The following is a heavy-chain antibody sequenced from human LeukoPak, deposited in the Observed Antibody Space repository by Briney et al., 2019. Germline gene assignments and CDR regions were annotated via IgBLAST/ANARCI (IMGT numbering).Heavy chain of an antibody. CDR3: AKDHRACGGDCYSGGMDV. J-gene: IGHJ6*02. Sequence: PGGSLRLSCAASGFTFSSYGMHWVRQAPGKGLEWVAVISYDGSNKYYADSVKGRFTISRDNSKNTLCLQMNSLRAEDTAVYYCAKDHRACGGDCYSGGMDVWGQGTTVTVSS. D-gene: IGHD2-21*02. CDR1: GFTFSSYG. V-gene: IGHV3-30*18. CDR2: ISYDGSNK.